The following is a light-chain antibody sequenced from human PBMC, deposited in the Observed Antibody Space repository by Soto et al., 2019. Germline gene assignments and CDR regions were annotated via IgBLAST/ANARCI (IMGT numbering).Light chain of an antibody. V-gene: IGKV2D-29*01. J-gene: IGKJ2*01. CDR2: EVS. Sequence: DVMVTQTPLSLSVTAGQSASISCKSSQSLLYSDGKTCLYWYLQKPGQPPQLLIYEVSNRFSGVPERFIGSGSGTDFTLEISRVEAEDVGLYYCMQGIQVPYTFGQGTKLEIK. CDR1: QSLLYSDGKTC. CDR3: MQGIQVPYT.